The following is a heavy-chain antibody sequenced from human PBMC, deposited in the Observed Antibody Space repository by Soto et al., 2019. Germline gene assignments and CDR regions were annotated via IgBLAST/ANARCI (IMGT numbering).Heavy chain of an antibody. J-gene: IGHJ4*02. CDR2: ISGSGGST. Sequence: GGSLRLSFAASGFTFSSYAMSWVRQAPGKGLEWVSAISGSGGSTYYADSVKGRFTISRDNSKNTLYLQMNSLRAEDTAVYYCAKGLAYCSGGSCRITLFDYWGQGTLVTVSS. D-gene: IGHD2-15*01. V-gene: IGHV3-23*01. CDR3: AKGLAYCSGGSCRITLFDY. CDR1: GFTFSSYA.